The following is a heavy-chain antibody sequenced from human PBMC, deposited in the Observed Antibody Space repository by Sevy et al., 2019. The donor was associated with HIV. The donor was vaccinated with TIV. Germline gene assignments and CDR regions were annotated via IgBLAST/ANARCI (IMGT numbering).Heavy chain of an antibody. D-gene: IGHD6-19*01. CDR1: GFTFSSYW. Sequence: GGSLRLSCAASGFTFSSYWMSWVRQAPGKGLEWVANIKLDGSEKYYVDSVKGRFTISRDNSKNTLYLQMNSLTAEDTAVYYCAKAGVRVGGTFDLFYFDYWGQGTLVTVSS. CDR3: AKAGVRVGGTFDLFYFDY. J-gene: IGHJ4*02. CDR2: IKLDGSEK. V-gene: IGHV3-7*03.